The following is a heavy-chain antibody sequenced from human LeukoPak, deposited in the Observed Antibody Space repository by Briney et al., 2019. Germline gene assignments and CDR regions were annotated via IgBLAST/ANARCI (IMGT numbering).Heavy chain of an antibody. Sequence: PGGSLRLSCAASGFTFTSYGMQWVRQAPGKGLEWVAVIWSDGTNKYYADSVKGRFAISRDDSKNMVYLQMNSLRVEDTAVYYCAKDIERGFDYTNSLDYWGQGTLVTVSS. CDR3: AKDIERGFDYTNSLDY. V-gene: IGHV3-33*06. J-gene: IGHJ4*02. D-gene: IGHD4-11*01. CDR1: GFTFTSYG. CDR2: IWSDGTNK.